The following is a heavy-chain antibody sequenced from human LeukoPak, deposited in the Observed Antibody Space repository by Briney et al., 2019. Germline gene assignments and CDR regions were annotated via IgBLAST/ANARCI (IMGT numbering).Heavy chain of an antibody. CDR2: INPNSGDT. Sequence: GASVKVSCKASGYTFTGYYMHWVRQAPGQGLEWMGWINPNSGDTNYAQKFQGRVTMTRDTSISTAYMELSRLRADDTAVYYCARLSAVVVPAYWGQGTLVTVSS. D-gene: IGHD2-2*01. CDR3: ARLSAVVVPAY. J-gene: IGHJ4*02. CDR1: GYTFTGYY. V-gene: IGHV1-2*02.